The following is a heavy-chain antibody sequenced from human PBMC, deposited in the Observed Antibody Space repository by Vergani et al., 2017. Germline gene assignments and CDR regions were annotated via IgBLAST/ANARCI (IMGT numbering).Heavy chain of an antibody. CDR1: GASITSGSYY. CDR2: VYPSGSS. CDR3: ARGGPYGEYDY. V-gene: IGHV4-61*02. Sequence: QVQLQESGPRLVKPSQTLSLTCTVSGASITSGSYYWSWIRQTAEKGLEWIGRVYPSGSSDYNPPLSHRVTMSIDTSRHQFSLKLSYVTAADTAVFYCARGGPYGEYDYWGQGTLVTVSS. J-gene: IGHJ4*02. D-gene: IGHD4-17*01.